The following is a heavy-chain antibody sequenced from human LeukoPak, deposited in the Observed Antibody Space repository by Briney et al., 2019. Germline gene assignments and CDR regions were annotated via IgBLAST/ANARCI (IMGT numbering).Heavy chain of an antibody. CDR3: AKPQEADLWVPDY. CDR2: ISAASWGI. J-gene: IGHJ4*02. V-gene: IGHV3-48*04. CDR1: GFTFSTYS. Sequence: GGSLRLSCAASGFTFSTYSMTWVRQAPGRGLEWISHISAASWGIYYADSVKGRFTISRDNSKNTLYLQMNSLIPEDTALYYCAKPQEADLWVPDYWGQGTLVTVSS. D-gene: IGHD3-3*01.